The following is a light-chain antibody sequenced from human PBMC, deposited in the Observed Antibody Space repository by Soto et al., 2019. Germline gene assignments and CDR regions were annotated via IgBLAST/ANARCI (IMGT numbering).Light chain of an antibody. CDR2: EVT. V-gene: IGLV2-8*01. Sequence: QSAPTQPPSASGSPGQSVTISCTGSSSDVGANNYVSWYQQHPGKAPKLIIYEVTKRPSGVPDRFSGSKSGNTASLTVSGLQAEDEADYYCSTFGGTKVFGRGTKLTVL. CDR3: STFGGTKV. CDR1: SSDVGANNY. J-gene: IGLJ2*01.